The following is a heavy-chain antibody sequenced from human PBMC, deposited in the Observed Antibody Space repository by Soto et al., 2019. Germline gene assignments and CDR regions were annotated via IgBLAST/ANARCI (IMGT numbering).Heavy chain of an antibody. V-gene: IGHV2-5*02. Sequence: ESGPTLVNPTQTLTLTCTFSGFSLTTSGVGVGWIRQPPGKALEWLALIYWDDDKRYSPSLRSRLTITKDTSKDQVVLTMTNMDPVDTATYYCVHRGGIAEAATEGEYFQHWGQGTLVTVSS. J-gene: IGHJ1*01. D-gene: IGHD6-13*01. CDR2: IYWDDDK. CDR3: VHRGGIAEAATEGEYFQH. CDR1: GFSLTTSGVG.